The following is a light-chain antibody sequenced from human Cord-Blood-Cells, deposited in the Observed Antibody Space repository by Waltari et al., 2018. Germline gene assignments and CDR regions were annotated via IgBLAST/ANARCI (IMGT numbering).Light chain of an antibody. V-gene: IGKV3-11*01. CDR1: QSVSSY. CDR2: DAS. Sequence: ELVLTQSPATLSFSPGERATLPCRASQSVSSYLAWYQQKPGQAPRLLIYDASNRATGIPARFSGSGSGTDFTLTISSLEPEDFAVYYCQQRSNWPGTFGGGTKVEIK. CDR3: QQRSNWPGT. J-gene: IGKJ4*01.